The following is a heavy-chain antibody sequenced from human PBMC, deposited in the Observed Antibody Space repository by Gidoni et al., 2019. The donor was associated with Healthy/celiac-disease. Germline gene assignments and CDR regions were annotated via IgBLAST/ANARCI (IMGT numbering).Heavy chain of an antibody. D-gene: IGHD5-12*01. Sequence: EVQLVESGGGLVQPGGYMRISCAASGFTFSSYARHWVRQAPGKGLEYVSAISSNGGSTYYANSVKGRFTISRDNSKNTLYLQMGSLRAEDMAVYYCARRDGYNGFDYWGQGTLVTVSS. CDR2: ISSNGGST. CDR1: GFTFSSYA. V-gene: IGHV3-64*01. CDR3: ARRDGYNGFDY. J-gene: IGHJ4*02.